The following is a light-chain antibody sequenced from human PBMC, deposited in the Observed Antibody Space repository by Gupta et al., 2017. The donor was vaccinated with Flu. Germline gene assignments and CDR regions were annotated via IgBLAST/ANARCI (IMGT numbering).Light chain of an antibody. J-gene: IGLJ3*02. Sequence: QSVLTQPPSASGTPGQRVTISCSGSSSNIGSNYVYWYQQLPGTAPKLLISRNDQRPSGVPARFSGSKSGPSASLAISGLRSEDAADYYCAAWDDRLSGWVFGGGTKLTVL. CDR1: SSNIGSNY. CDR3: AAWDDRLSGWV. V-gene: IGLV1-47*01. CDR2: RND.